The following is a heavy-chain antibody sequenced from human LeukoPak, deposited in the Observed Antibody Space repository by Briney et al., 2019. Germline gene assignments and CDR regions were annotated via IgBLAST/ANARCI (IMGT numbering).Heavy chain of an antibody. CDR3: VKDYSTVPAAANPLFDY. CDR2: INSDGTST. J-gene: IGHJ4*02. V-gene: IGHV3-74*01. D-gene: IGHD2-2*01. CDR1: GFTFSSHW. Sequence: PGGSLRLSCAASGFTFSSHWMHWVRQAPGKGLVWVSRINSDGTSTTYADSVKGRFTISRDNAKNTLYLQMHSLRAEDTAVYYCVKDYSTVPAAANPLFDYWGQGALVTVSS.